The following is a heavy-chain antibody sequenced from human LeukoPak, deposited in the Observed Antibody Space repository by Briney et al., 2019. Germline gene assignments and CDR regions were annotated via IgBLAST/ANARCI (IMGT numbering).Heavy chain of an antibody. CDR3: ARGLSSGGGSSSYYFDY. CDR2: INHSGST. CDR1: GGSFSGYY. D-gene: IGHD6-6*01. V-gene: IGHV4-34*01. J-gene: IGHJ4*02. Sequence: SETLSLTCALYGGSFSGYYWSWIRQPPGKGLEWIGEINHSGSTNYNPSLKSRVTISVDTSRNQFSLKLSSVTAADTAVYYCARGLSSGGGSSSYYFDYWGQGTLVTVSS.